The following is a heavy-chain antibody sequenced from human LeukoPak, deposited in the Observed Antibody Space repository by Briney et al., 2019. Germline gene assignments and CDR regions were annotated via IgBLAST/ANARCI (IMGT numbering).Heavy chain of an antibody. CDR1: GGSFSGYY. CDR3: ARSHYSSSWFDY. D-gene: IGHD6-13*01. CDR2: INHSGGT. Sequence: PSETLSLTCAVYGGSFSGYYWSWIRQPPGKGLEWIGEINHSGGTNYNPSLKSRVTTSVDTSKNQFSLKLSSVAAADTAVYYCARSHYSSSWFDYWGQGTLVTVSS. V-gene: IGHV4-34*01. J-gene: IGHJ4*02.